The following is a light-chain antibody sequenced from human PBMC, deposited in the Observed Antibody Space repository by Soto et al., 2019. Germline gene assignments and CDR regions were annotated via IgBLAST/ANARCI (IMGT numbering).Light chain of an antibody. CDR3: AAWDDSLNGCV. CDR2: SND. CDR1: SSNIGRNS. V-gene: IGLV1-44*01. J-gene: IGLJ1*01. Sequence: QSVLSQPASASGTPGQSVTISCSGSSSNIGRNSVYWHQHLPVTAPKLLIHSNDQRPSGVPDRFSGXKSATSASLAISGLQSEDEADYYSAAWDDSLNGCVFATGTKVTV.